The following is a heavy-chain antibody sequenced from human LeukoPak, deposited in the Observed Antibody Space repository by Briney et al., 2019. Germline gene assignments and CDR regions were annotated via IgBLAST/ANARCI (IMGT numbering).Heavy chain of an antibody. Sequence: PSETLSLTCTVSGGSIRSYWSWIRQPAGKGVEWIGRIYGRGSTDYNPSLKSRVTISVDTSKNQFSLKLSSVTAADTAVYYCARQTRNSSGWRGNFDYWGQGTLVTVSS. CDR3: ARQTRNSSGWRGNFDY. CDR1: GGSIRSY. D-gene: IGHD6-19*01. J-gene: IGHJ4*02. V-gene: IGHV4-4*07. CDR2: IYGRGST.